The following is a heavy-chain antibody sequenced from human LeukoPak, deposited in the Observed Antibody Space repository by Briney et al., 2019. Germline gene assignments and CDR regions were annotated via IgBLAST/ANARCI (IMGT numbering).Heavy chain of an antibody. Sequence: PGGSLRLSCAASGFTFRTYGIHWVRQAPGKGLEWVAVIWYDGSNKYYADFVKGRITISRDNSKNTVYLQMNSLRAEDTAVYLCARDESHYFDYWGQGTLVTVSS. V-gene: IGHV3-33*01. CDR1: GFTFRTYG. CDR3: ARDESHYFDY. J-gene: IGHJ4*02. CDR2: IWYDGSNK.